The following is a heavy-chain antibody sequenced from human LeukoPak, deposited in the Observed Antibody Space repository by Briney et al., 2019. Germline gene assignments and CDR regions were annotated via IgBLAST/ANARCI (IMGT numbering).Heavy chain of an antibody. CDR1: GGSISSSSYY. CDR2: IYYSGST. Sequence: SETLSLTCTVSGGSISSSSYYWGWIRQPPGKGLEWIGSIYYSGSTYYNPSLKSRVTISVDTSKNQFSLKLSSVTAADTAVYYCARHNIFYDSSGYQNWFDPWGQGTQVTVSS. J-gene: IGHJ5*02. D-gene: IGHD3-22*01. CDR3: ARHNIFYDSSGYQNWFDP. V-gene: IGHV4-39*01.